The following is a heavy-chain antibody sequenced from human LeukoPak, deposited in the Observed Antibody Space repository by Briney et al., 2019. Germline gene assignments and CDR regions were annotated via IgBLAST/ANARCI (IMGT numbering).Heavy chain of an antibody. Sequence: KPSETLSLTCTVSGGSISSYYWSWIRQPPGKGLEWIGYIYYNGSTNYNPSLKSRVTISVDTSKNQFSLKLSSVTAADTAVYYCARRLVGGWFDPWGQGTLVTVSS. J-gene: IGHJ5*02. CDR2: IYYNGST. D-gene: IGHD2-15*01. CDR3: ARRLVGGWFDP. V-gene: IGHV4-59*08. CDR1: GGSISSYY.